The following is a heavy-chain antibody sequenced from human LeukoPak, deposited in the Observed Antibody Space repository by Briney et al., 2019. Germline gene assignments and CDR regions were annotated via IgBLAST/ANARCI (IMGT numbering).Heavy chain of an antibody. Sequence: ASVKVSCKASGYTFTSYDINWLRQATGQGPEWMGWMNPNSGATGYAQKFQGRVTMTRSTSINTAYMELSSLRSEDTAVYYCARDSPSDFWSGYYYYYYYGMDVWGQGTTVTVSS. V-gene: IGHV1-8*01. CDR3: ARDSPSDFWSGYYYYYYYGMDV. CDR1: GYTFTSYD. J-gene: IGHJ6*02. D-gene: IGHD3-3*01. CDR2: MNPNSGAT.